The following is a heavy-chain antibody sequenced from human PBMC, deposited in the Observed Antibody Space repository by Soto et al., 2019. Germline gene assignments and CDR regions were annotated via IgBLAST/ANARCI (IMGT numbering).Heavy chain of an antibody. CDR1: GFTFSKYW. J-gene: IGHJ2*01. CDR3: ARDSDDYGDYGWYFDL. V-gene: IGHV3-7*01. Sequence: EVQLVESGGGLVQPGGSLRLSCAASGFTFSKYWVSWVHQAPGKGLEWLADIKHDGSTKYVLDSVKGRFTISRDNAENSLSLQMNSLRAEDTAVYYCARDSDDYGDYGWYFDLWGRGTLVTVAS. CDR2: IKHDGSTK. D-gene: IGHD4-17*01.